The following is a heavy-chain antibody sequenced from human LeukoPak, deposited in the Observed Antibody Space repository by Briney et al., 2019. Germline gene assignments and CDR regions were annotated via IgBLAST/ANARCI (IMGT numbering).Heavy chain of an antibody. CDR2: ISSSSSYI. CDR3: ARDSAGNDY. D-gene: IGHD6-13*01. V-gene: IGHV3-21*01. Sequence: PGGSLRLSCAASGFTFSSYSMNWVRQAPGKGLEWVSSISSSSSYIYYADSVKSRFTISRDNAKNSLYLQMNSLRAEDTAMYYCARDSAGNDYWGQGTLVTVSS. J-gene: IGHJ4*02. CDR1: GFTFSSYS.